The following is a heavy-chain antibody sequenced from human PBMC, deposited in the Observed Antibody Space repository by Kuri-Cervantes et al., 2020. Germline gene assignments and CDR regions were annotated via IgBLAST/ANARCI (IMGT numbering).Heavy chain of an antibody. CDR1: GFTVSSNY. D-gene: IGHD1-14*01. V-gene: IGHV3-23*01. CDR2: ISGSGGST. Sequence: GGSLRLSCAASGFTVSSNYMSWVRQAPGKGLEWVSAISGSGGSTYYADSVKGRFTISRDNAKNTLYLQMNSLRAEDTAVYYCARKGGHELREPYYYGMDVWGQGTTVTVSS. J-gene: IGHJ6*02. CDR3: ARKGGHELREPYYYGMDV.